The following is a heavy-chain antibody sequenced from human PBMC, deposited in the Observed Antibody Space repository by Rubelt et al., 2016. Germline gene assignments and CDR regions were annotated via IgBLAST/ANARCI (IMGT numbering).Heavy chain of an antibody. D-gene: IGHD5-12*01. CDR2: SGSGGFT. J-gene: IGHJ4*02. Sequence: LAQPGGSLRLSCAASGFTFSSYAMSWVRQAPGKGLEWVSVSGSGGFTSYADSVKGRFTISRDNSKNTLLLQMNSLRVDDTAVYYCAKDVSGGYTGRLDYWGQGTLVTVSS. CDR1: GFTFSSYA. CDR3: AKDVSGGYTGRLDY. V-gene: IGHV3-23*01.